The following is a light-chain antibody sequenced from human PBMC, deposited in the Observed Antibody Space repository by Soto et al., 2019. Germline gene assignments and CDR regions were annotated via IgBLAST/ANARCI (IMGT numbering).Light chain of an antibody. Sequence: EIVMTQSPTTLSVSPGERATLSCRASQSVSNNLAWYQQKPGQAPRLLIYGASTRATGIPARFSGSGSGTEFTLTLSSLQSEDFAIYYCQQYNIWPPLTFGGGTKVEIK. CDR3: QQYNIWPPLT. V-gene: IGKV3-15*01. CDR2: GAS. J-gene: IGKJ4*01. CDR1: QSVSNN.